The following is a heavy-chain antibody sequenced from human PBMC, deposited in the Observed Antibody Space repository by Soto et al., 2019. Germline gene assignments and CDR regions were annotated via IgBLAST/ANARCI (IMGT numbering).Heavy chain of an antibody. CDR2: INHSGST. CDR3: AARKKNYYYGSGSYYNGIWFDP. J-gene: IGHJ5*02. Sequence: PSETLSVTCPVYGRSFSGYYWSWIRQPPGKGLEWIGEINHSGSTNYNPSLKSRVTISVDTSKNQFSLKLSSVTAADTAVYYCAARKKNYYYGSGSYYNGIWFDPWGQGTLVIVSS. D-gene: IGHD3-10*01. CDR1: GRSFSGYY. V-gene: IGHV4-34*01.